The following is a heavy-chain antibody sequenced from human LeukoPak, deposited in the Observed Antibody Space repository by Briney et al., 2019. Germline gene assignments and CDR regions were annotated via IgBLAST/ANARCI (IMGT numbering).Heavy chain of an antibody. V-gene: IGHV3-74*01. CDR3: VRQFSGSWFDP. Sequence: GGSLRLSCAASGFTFSSYWMSWVRQAPGKGLVWVSRIMSDGSMTNYADSVRGRFTISRDNAKNTLYLQMNSLRAEDTAVYYCVRQFSGSWFDPWGQGTLVTVSS. J-gene: IGHJ5*02. CDR1: GFTFSSYW. D-gene: IGHD3-10*01. CDR2: IMSDGSMT.